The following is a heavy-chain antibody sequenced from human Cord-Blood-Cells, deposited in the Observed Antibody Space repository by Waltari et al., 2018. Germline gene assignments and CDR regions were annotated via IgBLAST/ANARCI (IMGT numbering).Heavy chain of an antibody. Sequence: QVQLVESGGGVVQPGRSLRLSCAASGFTFSSYGMHWVRQASGKGLEWVAVIWYDGSNKYYADSVKGRFTISRDNSKNTLYLQMNSLRAEDTAVYYCARGGGSGWYGSDFDYWGQGTLVTVSS. CDR1: GFTFSSYG. D-gene: IGHD6-19*01. CDR2: IWYDGSNK. CDR3: ARGGGSGWYGSDFDY. J-gene: IGHJ4*02. V-gene: IGHV3-33*01.